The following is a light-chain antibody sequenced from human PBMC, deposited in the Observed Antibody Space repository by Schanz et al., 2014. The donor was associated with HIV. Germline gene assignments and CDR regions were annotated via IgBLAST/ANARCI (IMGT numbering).Light chain of an antibody. Sequence: QSVLTQPPSVSGAPGQRVTISCTGSSSNMGTGFDVHWYQLLPGTAPKVLIYGNSNRPSGVPDRFSGSKSGTSASLAITGLQAEDEADYYCQSFDSSLSAVVFGGGTKVTVL. V-gene: IGLV1-40*01. J-gene: IGLJ2*01. CDR3: QSFDSSLSAVV. CDR1: SSNMGTGFD. CDR2: GNS.